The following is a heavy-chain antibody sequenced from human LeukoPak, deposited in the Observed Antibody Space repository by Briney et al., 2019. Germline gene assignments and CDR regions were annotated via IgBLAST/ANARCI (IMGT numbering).Heavy chain of an antibody. CDR1: GFTFSSYW. D-gene: IGHD4-23*01. CDR3: ARGRPHGNDY. V-gene: IGHV3-74*01. CDR2: IASDGSST. J-gene: IGHJ4*02. Sequence: GGSLRLSCAASGFTFSSYWMNWVRHCPGKGLVWVSRIASDGSSTTYADSVKGRFSISRDNAKNTLYLQMNSLRVEDTAVYYCARGRPHGNDYWGQGTLVTVSS.